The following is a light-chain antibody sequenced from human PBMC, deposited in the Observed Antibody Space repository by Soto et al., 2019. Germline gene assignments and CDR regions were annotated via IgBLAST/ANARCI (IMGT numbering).Light chain of an antibody. CDR3: SSYTTSGTRV. V-gene: IGLV2-14*01. CDR1: SSDIGAFNY. Sequence: QSALTQPASVSGSPGQSITISCTGTSSDIGAFNYVSWYQQHPGKAPKLMIYEVTNRPSGVSDRFSGSKSDNTASLTISGVQAEDESDYYGSSYTTSGTRVFGTGTKLTVL. J-gene: IGLJ1*01. CDR2: EVT.